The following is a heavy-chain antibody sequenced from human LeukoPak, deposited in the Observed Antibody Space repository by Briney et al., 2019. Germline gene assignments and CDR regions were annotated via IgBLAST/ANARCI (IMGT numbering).Heavy chain of an antibody. CDR3: ARDIRGPTDSSYGMDV. CDR2: INPNSGGT. J-gene: IGHJ6*02. CDR1: GYTLTGYY. D-gene: IGHD1-14*01. Sequence: ASVKVSCKASGYTLTGYYMHWVRQAPGQGLEWMGWINPNSGGTNYAQKFQGWVTMTRDTSISTAYMELSRLRSDDTAVYYCARDIRGPTDSSYGMDVWGQGTTVTVSS. V-gene: IGHV1-2*04.